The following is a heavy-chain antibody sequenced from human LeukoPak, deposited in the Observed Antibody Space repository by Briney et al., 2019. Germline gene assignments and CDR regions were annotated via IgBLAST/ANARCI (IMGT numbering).Heavy chain of an antibody. D-gene: IGHD3-3*01. CDR2: MNPNSGNT. V-gene: IGHV1-8*01. CDR1: GYTFTSYD. CDR3: ARSDTSLNYDFWSGYCYYGMDV. J-gene: IGHJ6*02. Sequence: ASVKVSCKASGYTFTSYDIHWVRQATGQGLEWMGWMNPNSGNTGYAQKFQGRVTMTRNTSISTAYMELSSLRSEDTAVYYCARSDTSLNYDFWSGYCYYGMDVWDQGTTVTVSS.